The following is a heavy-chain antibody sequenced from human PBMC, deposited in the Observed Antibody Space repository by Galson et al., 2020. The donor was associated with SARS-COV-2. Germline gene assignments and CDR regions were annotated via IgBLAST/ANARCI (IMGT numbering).Heavy chain of an antibody. CDR1: GLAFNSYW. CDR3: ASMAFDF. V-gene: IGHV3-74*01. J-gene: IGHJ3*01. Sequence: GGSLRLSCAVSGLAFNSYWMHWVRQAPGKGLVWVSRINPDGTSTTYADSVKGRFTISRDNAKNTLYLQMNSLRAEDTAVYYCASMAFDFWGQGTMVTVSS. CDR2: INPDGTST.